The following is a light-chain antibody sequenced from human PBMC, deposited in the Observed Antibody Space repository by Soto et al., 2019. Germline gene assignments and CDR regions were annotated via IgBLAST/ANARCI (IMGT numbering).Light chain of an antibody. CDR3: QQYGSSPF. J-gene: IGKJ4*01. Sequence: EIVLTQSPGTLSLSPGERATLSCRASQSVSSSYLAWYQQKPGQALRLLIYVASSRATGLPDRFSGSGSGTDFTLTISRLEPEDFAVYYCQQYGSSPFFGGGTKVEIK. CDR2: VAS. V-gene: IGKV3-20*01. CDR1: QSVSSSY.